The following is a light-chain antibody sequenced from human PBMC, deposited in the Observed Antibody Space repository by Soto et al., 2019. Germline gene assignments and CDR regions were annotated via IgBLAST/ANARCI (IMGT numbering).Light chain of an antibody. Sequence: DIQMTQSPSTLSASVGDRVTITCRASQSISSWLAWYQQKPGKAPKLLIYDASSLESGVPSRFSGSGSGTDFTLTISSLEPEDFAVYYCQQRSNWPTFGQGTKVDIK. J-gene: IGKJ1*01. V-gene: IGKV1-5*01. CDR2: DAS. CDR1: QSISSW. CDR3: QQRSNWPT.